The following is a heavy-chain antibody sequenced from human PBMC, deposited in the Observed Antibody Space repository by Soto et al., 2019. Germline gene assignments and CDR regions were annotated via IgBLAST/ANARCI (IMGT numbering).Heavy chain of an antibody. Sequence: PSETLSLTCTVSGASISSSSYYWGWIRQPPGKGLEWIGSIYYSGSTYYNPSLKSRVTISVDTSKNQFSLKLSSVTAADTAVYYCARHSIAAAGPGAYWGQGTLVTVSS. J-gene: IGHJ4*02. D-gene: IGHD6-13*01. CDR1: GASISSSSYY. CDR2: IYYSGST. CDR3: ARHSIAAAGPGAY. V-gene: IGHV4-39*01.